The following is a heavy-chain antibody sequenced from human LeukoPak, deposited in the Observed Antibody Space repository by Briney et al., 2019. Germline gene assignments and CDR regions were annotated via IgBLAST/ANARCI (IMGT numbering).Heavy chain of an antibody. D-gene: IGHD1-26*01. V-gene: IGHV1-2*02. CDR3: ARDAVPTGADHAFDI. Sequence: ASVKVSCKASGYTFTGYYMHWVRQAPGQGLEWMGWINPNSGGTNYAQKFQGRVTMTRATSISTAYMELSSLRSEDTAVYYCARDAVPTGADHAFDIWGQGTMVTVSS. J-gene: IGHJ3*02. CDR1: GYTFTGYY. CDR2: INPNSGGT.